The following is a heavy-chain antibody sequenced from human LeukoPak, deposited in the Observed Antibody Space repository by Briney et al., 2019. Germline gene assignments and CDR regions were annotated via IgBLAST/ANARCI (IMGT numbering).Heavy chain of an antibody. CDR2: ISSSSSYI. CDR1: GFTFSSYS. CDR3: ARDVSFGEPATYYYNGMDV. V-gene: IGHV3-21*01. D-gene: IGHD3-16*01. Sequence: GGSLRLSCAASGFTFSSYSMNWVRQAPGKGLEWVSSISSSSSYIYYADSVKGRFTISRDNAKNSPYLQMNSLRAEDTAAYYCARDVSFGEPATYYYNGMDVWGQGTTVTVSS. J-gene: IGHJ6*02.